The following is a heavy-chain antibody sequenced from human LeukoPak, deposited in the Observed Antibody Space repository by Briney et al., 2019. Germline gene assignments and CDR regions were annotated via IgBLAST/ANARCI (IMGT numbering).Heavy chain of an antibody. J-gene: IGHJ4*02. Sequence: GGSLRLSCSASGFTFSSYAMHWVRQAPGKGLEYVSAISSNGGSTYYADSVKGRFTISRDNSKNTLYLQMSSLRAEDTAVYYCVKDTRRGYDSSGYYWDYWGQGTRVTVSS. V-gene: IGHV3-64D*06. CDR2: ISSNGGST. D-gene: IGHD3-22*01. CDR1: GFTFSSYA. CDR3: VKDTRRGYDSSGYYWDY.